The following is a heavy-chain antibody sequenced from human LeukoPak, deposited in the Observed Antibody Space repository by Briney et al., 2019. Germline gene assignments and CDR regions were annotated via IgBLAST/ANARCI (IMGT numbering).Heavy chain of an antibody. CDR2: ISSSSSYI. CDR3: AEVGATTFRGPSDY. D-gene: IGHD1-26*01. J-gene: IGHJ4*02. CDR1: GFTFSSYS. V-gene: IGHV3-21*01. Sequence: PGGSLRLSCAASGFTFSSYSMNWVRQAPGKGLEWVSSISSSSSYIYYADSVKGRFTISRDNAKNSLYLQMDSLRAEDTAVYYCAEVGATTFRGPSDYWGQGTLVTVSS.